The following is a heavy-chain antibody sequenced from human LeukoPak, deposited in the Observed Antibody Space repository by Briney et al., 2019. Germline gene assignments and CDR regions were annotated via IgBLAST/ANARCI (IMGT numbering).Heavy chain of an antibody. Sequence: SETLSLTCTVSGGSISSSSYYWSWIRQPPGKGLEWIGYIYYSGSTNYNPSLKSRVTISVDTSKNQFSLKLSSVTAADTAVYYCARGGWELYNWFDPWGQGTLVTVSS. V-gene: IGHV4-61*01. CDR2: IYYSGST. D-gene: IGHD1-26*01. CDR3: ARGGWELYNWFDP. J-gene: IGHJ5*02. CDR1: GGSISSSSYY.